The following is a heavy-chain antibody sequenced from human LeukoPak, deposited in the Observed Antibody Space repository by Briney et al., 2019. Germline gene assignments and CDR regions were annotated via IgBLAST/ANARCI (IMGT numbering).Heavy chain of an antibody. V-gene: IGHV3-23*01. CDR2: ISGTGDST. CDR3: AKSGSHNAFDT. Sequence: GGSLRLSCAASGFAFSSYAMSWVRQAPGKGLEWVSAISGTGDSTYYADSVRGRFTISRDNSKNTLYLQMNSLRAEDTAVYYCAKSGSHNAFDTWGQGTMVTVSS. D-gene: IGHD1-26*01. CDR1: GFAFSSYA. J-gene: IGHJ3*02.